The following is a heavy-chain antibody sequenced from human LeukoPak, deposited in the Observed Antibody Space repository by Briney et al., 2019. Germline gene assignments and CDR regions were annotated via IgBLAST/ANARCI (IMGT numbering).Heavy chain of an antibody. J-gene: IGHJ2*01. V-gene: IGHV3-64*01. CDR2: INSNGGST. Sequence: GGSLRLTCAASGFTFSSYAMHWVRQAPGKGLEYVSGINSNGGSTYYTNSVKGRFTISRDNSKNTLYLQMGSLRAEDMAVYYCARRWPARDTVMVSTMIKWYFDLWGRGTLVTVSS. D-gene: IGHD5-18*01. CDR1: GFTFSSYA. CDR3: ARRWPARDTVMVSTMIKWYFDL.